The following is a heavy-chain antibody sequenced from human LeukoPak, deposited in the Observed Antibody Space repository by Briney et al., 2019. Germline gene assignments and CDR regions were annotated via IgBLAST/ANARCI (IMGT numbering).Heavy chain of an antibody. CDR2: ISASGGST. CDR1: GFPFSSYA. D-gene: IGHD3-10*01. Sequence: PGGSLRLSCAVSGFPFSSYAMTWVRQAPGKGLEWVSAISASGGSTYYADSVRGRFTISRDNSKNTLYLQMNSLRAEDTAVYYCAKASAGSGRALYYYGMDVWGKGTTVTVSS. CDR3: AKASAGSGRALYYYGMDV. V-gene: IGHV3-23*01. J-gene: IGHJ6*04.